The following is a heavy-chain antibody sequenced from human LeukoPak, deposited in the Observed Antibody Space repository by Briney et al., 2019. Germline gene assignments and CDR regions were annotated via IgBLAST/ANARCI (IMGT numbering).Heavy chain of an antibody. J-gene: IGHJ4*02. CDR3: ARAGPRRDGYNVDY. D-gene: IGHD5-24*01. CDR1: GGSISSYY. Sequence: KASEPLSLTCTVSGGSISSYYWSWIRQPPGKGLEYIGYISYSGSTNYNPSLKSRVTMSVDTSKDQFSLKLSSVTAADTAVYYCARAGPRRDGYNVDYWGQGTLVTVSS. CDR2: ISYSGST. V-gene: IGHV4-59*01.